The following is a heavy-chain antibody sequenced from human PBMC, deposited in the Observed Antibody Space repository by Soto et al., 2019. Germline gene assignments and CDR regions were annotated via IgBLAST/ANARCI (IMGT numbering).Heavy chain of an antibody. J-gene: IGHJ5*02. CDR3: ARSIAPDWFDP. D-gene: IGHD6-25*01. Sequence: ASVTVSCKASGYTFTSYAMHWVRQAPGQRLEWMGWINAGNGNTKYSQKFQGRVTITRDTSASTAYMELSSLRSEDTAVYYCARSIAPDWFDPWGQGTLVTVSS. CDR1: GYTFTSYA. CDR2: INAGNGNT. V-gene: IGHV1-3*01.